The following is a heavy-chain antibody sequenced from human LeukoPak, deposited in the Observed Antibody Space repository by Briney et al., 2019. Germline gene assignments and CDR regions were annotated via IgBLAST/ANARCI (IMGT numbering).Heavy chain of an antibody. V-gene: IGHV3-74*01. CDR1: GFPFSNYW. J-gene: IGHJ5*02. Sequence: GGSLRLSCTASGFPFSNYWMHWVRQGPGKGLEWVSRIYTDGSSTTYADSVKGRFTISRDNAKNTLYLQMSSLRAEDTAVYYCARTFGSGRYPGDWFDPWGQGTLVTVSS. D-gene: IGHD6-19*01. CDR3: ARTFGSGRYPGDWFDP. CDR2: IYTDGSST.